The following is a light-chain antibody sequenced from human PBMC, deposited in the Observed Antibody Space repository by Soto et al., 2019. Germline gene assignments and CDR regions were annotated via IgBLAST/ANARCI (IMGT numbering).Light chain of an antibody. CDR3: SSFTSTHTGV. CDR1: SSDVGGYNY. V-gene: IGLV2-14*01. J-gene: IGLJ3*02. CDR2: EVS. Sequence: QSALTQPASVSGSPGQSITLSCTGTSSDVGGYNYVSWYQQHPGKAPKLMIYEVSNRPSGVSNRFSGSKSGNTASLTISGLQAEEEADYYCSSFTSTHTGVFGGGTKLTVL.